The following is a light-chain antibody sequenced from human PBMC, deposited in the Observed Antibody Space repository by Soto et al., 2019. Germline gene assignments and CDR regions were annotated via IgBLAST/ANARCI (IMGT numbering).Light chain of an antibody. Sequence: DLKMTQSPSSVAASVGGRLTITCRASQNIWRLLAWYQQKPGKAPELLIYDASSLQSRVPPRFSGSGSGTDFTLAISSLQPEEFATYYCEQAGSLPITFGQGTRLEIK. CDR3: EQAGSLPIT. CDR2: DAS. J-gene: IGKJ5*01. CDR1: QNIWRL. V-gene: IGKV1-12*01.